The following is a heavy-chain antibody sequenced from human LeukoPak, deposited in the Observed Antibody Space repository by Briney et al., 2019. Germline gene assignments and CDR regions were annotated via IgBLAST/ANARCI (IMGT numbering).Heavy chain of an antibody. CDR3: ARLTGIAAAGDY. Sequence: PSETLSLTCTVSGGSITSYYWGWIRQPPGKGLEWIGYIYYSGSTNYNPSLKSRVTISVDTSKNQFSLKLSSVTAADTAVYYCARLTGIAAAGDYWGQGTLVTVSS. J-gene: IGHJ4*02. CDR1: GGSITSYY. V-gene: IGHV4-59*08. D-gene: IGHD6-13*01. CDR2: IYYSGST.